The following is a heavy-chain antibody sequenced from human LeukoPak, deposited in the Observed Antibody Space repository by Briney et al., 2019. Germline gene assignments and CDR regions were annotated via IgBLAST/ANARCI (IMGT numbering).Heavy chain of an antibody. V-gene: IGHV4-34*01. CDR1: GGSFSGYY. D-gene: IGHD6-19*01. Sequence: SETLSLTCAVYGGSFSGYYWSWIRQPPGKGLEWIGSIYYSGSTYYNPSLKSRVTISVDTSKNQFSLKLSSVTAADTAVYYCAREGSGWPFDYWGQGTLVTVSS. J-gene: IGHJ4*02. CDR2: IYYSGST. CDR3: AREGSGWPFDY.